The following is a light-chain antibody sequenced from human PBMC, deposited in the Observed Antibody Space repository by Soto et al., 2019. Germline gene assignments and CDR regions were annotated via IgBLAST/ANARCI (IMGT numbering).Light chain of an antibody. J-gene: IGLJ2*01. V-gene: IGLV2-14*01. CDR3: SPNTTTGPGV. CDR2: DVS. CDR1: SSDVGGYNY. Sequence: QSALTQPASVSGSPGQSITISCTGTSSDVGGYNYVSWYQQHPGKAPKLMIYDVSNRPSGVSNRFSGSKSGNTASLTISGHRGESGGSYKCSPNTTTGPGVLGGGTNLPVL.